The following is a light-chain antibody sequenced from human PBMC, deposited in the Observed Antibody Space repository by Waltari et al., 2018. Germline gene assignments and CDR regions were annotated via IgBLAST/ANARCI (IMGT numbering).Light chain of an antibody. CDR3: QHYNSFSALFT. Sequence: DIQMTQSPSTVYASVGDRVTITCRASQSISRWLAWYQQKPGKAPNILIHNASSLQSGVPSRFSGSGSGTEFTLNITSLQTDDFATYYCQHYNSFSALFTFGPGTQVDIK. J-gene: IGKJ3*01. CDR2: NAS. CDR1: QSISRW. V-gene: IGKV1-5*03.